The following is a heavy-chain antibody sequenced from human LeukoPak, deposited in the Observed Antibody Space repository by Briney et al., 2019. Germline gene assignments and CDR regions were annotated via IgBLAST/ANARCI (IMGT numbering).Heavy chain of an antibody. D-gene: IGHD6-19*01. J-gene: IGHJ4*02. CDR3: ARGTAVADAFDY. CDR2: ISGSGGST. Sequence: GGSLRLSCAASGFTFSSYSMNWVRQAPGKGLEWVSTISGSGGSTYYADSVKGRFTISRDNSKNTLYLQMNSLRAEDTAVYYCARGTAVADAFDYWGQGTLVTVSS. CDR1: GFTFSSYS. V-gene: IGHV3-23*01.